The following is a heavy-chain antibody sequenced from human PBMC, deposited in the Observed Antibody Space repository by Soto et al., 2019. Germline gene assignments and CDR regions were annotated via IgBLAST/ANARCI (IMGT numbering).Heavy chain of an antibody. CDR2: ISGAAGST. CDR1: GFTFSSYA. J-gene: IGHJ5*02. CDR3: ARSLPLYDATGYYRAPSDP. Sequence: EVQLLESGGGLVQPGGSLRLSCAGSGFTFSSYAMNWVRQAPGKGLEWISGISGAAGSTYTADSVKCRFTISRDNSKNTLYLQMNSLRAEDTAVYYCARSLPLYDATGYYRAPSDPWGQGTLVTVSS. V-gene: IGHV3-23*01. D-gene: IGHD3-9*01.